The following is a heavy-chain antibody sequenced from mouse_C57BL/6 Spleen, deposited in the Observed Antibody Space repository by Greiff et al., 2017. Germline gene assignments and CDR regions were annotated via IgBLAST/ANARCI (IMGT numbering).Heavy chain of an antibody. D-gene: IGHD1-1*01. CDR1: GYTFTDYY. V-gene: IGHV1-26*01. CDR2: INPNNGGT. Sequence: EVQLQQSGPELVKPGASVKISCKASGYTFTDYYMNWVKQSHGKSLEWIGDINPNNGGTSYNQKFKGKATLTVDKSSSTAYMELRSLTSEDSAVYYCARAPPYGSSLYYFDYWGQGTTLTVSS. CDR3: ARAPPYGSSLYYFDY. J-gene: IGHJ2*01.